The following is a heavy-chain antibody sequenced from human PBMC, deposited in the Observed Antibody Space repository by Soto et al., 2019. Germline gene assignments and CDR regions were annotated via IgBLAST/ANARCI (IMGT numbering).Heavy chain of an antibody. CDR3: AREVVSMGRLVDY. D-gene: IGHD3-16*01. Sequence: GASVKVSCKASGGTFSSYTISWVRQAPGQGLEWMGRISANHGNTNYAQKLQGRVTMTTDTSTSTAYMELRSLRSDDTAVYYCAREVVSMGRLVDYWGQGTLVTVSS. J-gene: IGHJ4*02. CDR2: ISANHGNT. CDR1: GGTFSSYT. V-gene: IGHV1-18*01.